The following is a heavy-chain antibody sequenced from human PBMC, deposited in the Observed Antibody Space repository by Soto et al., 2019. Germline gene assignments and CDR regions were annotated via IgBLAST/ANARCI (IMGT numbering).Heavy chain of an antibody. CDR1: GFTFSSYS. J-gene: IGHJ6*02. V-gene: IGHV3-48*01. CDR2: ISSSSSTI. Sequence: PGGSLRLSCAASGFTFSSYSMNWVRQAPGKGLEWVSYISSSSSTIYYADSVKGRFTISRDNAKNSLYLQMNSLRAEDTAVYYCARPMVRGVIIPTHSYGMDVWGQGTTVTVSS. CDR3: ARPMVRGVIIPTHSYGMDV. D-gene: IGHD3-10*01.